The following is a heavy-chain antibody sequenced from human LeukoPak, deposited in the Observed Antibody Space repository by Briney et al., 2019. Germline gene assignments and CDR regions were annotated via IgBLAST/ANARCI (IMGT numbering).Heavy chain of an antibody. CDR1: GFMFNSFS. Sequence: GGSLRLSCAASGFMFNSFSMIWVRQAPGKGLEWVAVIWYDGSNKYYADSVKGRFTISRDNSKNTLYLQMNSLRAEDTAVYYCARDSGFDTWGQGTLVIVSS. CDR3: ARDSGFDT. V-gene: IGHV3-33*08. CDR2: IWYDGSNK. J-gene: IGHJ5*02. D-gene: IGHD6-19*01.